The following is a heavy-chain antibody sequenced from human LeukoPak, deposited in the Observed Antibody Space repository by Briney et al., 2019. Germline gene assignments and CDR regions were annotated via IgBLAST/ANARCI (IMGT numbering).Heavy chain of an antibody. D-gene: IGHD2-2*01. J-gene: IGHJ3*02. CDR2: IYPGDSDT. CDR3: ARRRGCSSTSCYAFDI. CDR1: GYSFTSYW. Sequence: GESLKISCKGSGYSFTSYWIGWVRQMPGKGLEWMGIIYPGDSDTRYSPSLQGQVTISADKSISTAYLQWSSLKASDTAMYYCARRRGCSSTSCYAFDIWGQGTMVTVSS. V-gene: IGHV5-51*01.